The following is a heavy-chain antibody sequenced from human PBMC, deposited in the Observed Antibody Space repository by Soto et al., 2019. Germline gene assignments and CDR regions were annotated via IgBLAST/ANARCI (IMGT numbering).Heavy chain of an antibody. V-gene: IGHV1-69*13. CDR2: IIPIFGTA. CDR3: ARDLTVGATRDNYYGMDV. Sequence: SVKVSCKASGGTFSSYAISWVRQAPGQGLEWMGGIIPIFGTANYAQKFQGRVTITADESTSTAYMELSSLRSEDTAVYYCARDLTVGATRDNYYGMDVWGQGTTVTVSS. CDR1: GGTFSSYA. D-gene: IGHD1-26*01. J-gene: IGHJ6*02.